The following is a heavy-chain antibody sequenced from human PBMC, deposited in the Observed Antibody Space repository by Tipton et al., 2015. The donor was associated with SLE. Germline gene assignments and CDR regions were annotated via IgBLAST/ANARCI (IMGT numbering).Heavy chain of an antibody. D-gene: IGHD1-26*01. V-gene: IGHV3-43D*03. Sequence: SLRLSCAASGFTFDDYAMHWVRQAPGKGLEWVSLISWDGGSTYYADSVKGRFTISRDNSKNSLYLQMNSLRAEDTAFYYCAKDLGKRADYWGQGTLVTVSS. CDR1: GFTFDDYA. CDR2: ISWDGGST. CDR3: AKDLGKRADY. J-gene: IGHJ4*02.